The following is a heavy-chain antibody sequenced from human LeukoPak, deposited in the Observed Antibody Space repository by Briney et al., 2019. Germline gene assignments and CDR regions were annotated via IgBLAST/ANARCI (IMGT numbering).Heavy chain of an antibody. D-gene: IGHD1-26*01. CDR2: INGSGGST. J-gene: IGHJ5*02. CDR1: GFTFSSYV. Sequence: GASLRLSCAGSGFTFSSYVMTWVRQAPGKGLEWVSAINGSGGSTYYADSVKGRSTIFRDNSKNTLYLQMNSLRAEDTAVYYCAKRYSGRDPWWFDPWGQGTLVTVSS. V-gene: IGHV3-23*01. CDR3: AKRYSGRDPWWFDP.